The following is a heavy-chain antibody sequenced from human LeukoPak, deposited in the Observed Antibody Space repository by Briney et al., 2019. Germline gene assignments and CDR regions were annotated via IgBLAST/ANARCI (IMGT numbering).Heavy chain of an antibody. J-gene: IGHJ3*02. V-gene: IGHV1-69*13. Sequence: ASVKVSCKASGGTFISYAISWVRQAPGQGLEWMGGIIPIFGTANYAQKFQGRVTITADESTSTAYMELSSLRSEDTAVYYCAEGRGAVATIPGSGAFDIWGQGTMVTVSS. CDR1: GGTFISYA. CDR3: AEGRGAVATIPGSGAFDI. D-gene: IGHD5-12*01. CDR2: IIPIFGTA.